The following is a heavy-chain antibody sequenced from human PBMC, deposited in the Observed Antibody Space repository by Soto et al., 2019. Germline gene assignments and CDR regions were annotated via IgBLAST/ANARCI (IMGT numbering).Heavy chain of an antibody. CDR2: ISAYNGNT. CDR3: ARALWDYDSSGYSSSDY. CDR1: GYTFTSYG. D-gene: IGHD3-22*01. V-gene: IGHV1-18*01. Sequence: QVQLVQSGAEVKKPGASVKVSCKASGYTFTSYGISWVRQAPGQGLEWMGWISAYNGNTNYAQKLQGRVTMTTDTSTSTAYMELRSLRSDDTAVYYCARALWDYDSSGYSSSDYWGQGTLVTVSS. J-gene: IGHJ4*02.